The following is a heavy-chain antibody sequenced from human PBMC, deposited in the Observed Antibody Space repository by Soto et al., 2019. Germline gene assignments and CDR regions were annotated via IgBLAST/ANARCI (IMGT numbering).Heavy chain of an antibody. J-gene: IGHJ4*02. CDR1: GGTFSTFG. CDR3: AKSAPMDAGDKYYYDF. V-gene: IGHV1-69*13. D-gene: IGHD4-17*01. CDR2: IIPFFGTA. Sequence: SLKVSCKASGGTFSTFGISWVRQAPGQGLEWMGGIIPFFGTARYSQKFEDRITITADESTNTVYMDLRSLTSEDTAIYYCAKSAPMDAGDKYYYDFWGQGALVTVSS.